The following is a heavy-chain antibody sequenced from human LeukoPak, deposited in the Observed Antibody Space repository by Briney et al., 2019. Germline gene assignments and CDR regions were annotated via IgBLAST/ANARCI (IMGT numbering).Heavy chain of an antibody. Sequence: GGSLRLSCAASGFTFSGYAMHWVRQAPGKGLEWVAVISYDGSNKYYADSVKGRFTISRDNSKNTLYLQMNSLRAEDTAVYYCARPYSNYLYFFDYWGQGTLVTVSS. CDR1: GFTFSGYA. J-gene: IGHJ4*02. D-gene: IGHD4-11*01. V-gene: IGHV3-30-3*01. CDR2: ISYDGSNK. CDR3: ARPYSNYLYFFDY.